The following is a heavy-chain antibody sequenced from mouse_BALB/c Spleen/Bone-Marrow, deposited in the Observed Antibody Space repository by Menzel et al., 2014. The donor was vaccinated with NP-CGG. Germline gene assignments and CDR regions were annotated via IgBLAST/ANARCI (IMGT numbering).Heavy chain of an antibody. Sequence: QVQLQQSGAELVKPGAPVKLSCKASVYTFTSYWMNWVKQRPGRGLEWIGRIDPSDSETHYNQKFKDKATLTVDKSSSTAYIQLSSLTSEDSAVYYCARTYYGNYAWFAYWGQGTLVTVSA. V-gene: IGHV1-69*02. J-gene: IGHJ3*01. CDR3: ARTYYGNYAWFAY. CDR1: VYTFTSYW. D-gene: IGHD2-1*01. CDR2: IDPSDSET.